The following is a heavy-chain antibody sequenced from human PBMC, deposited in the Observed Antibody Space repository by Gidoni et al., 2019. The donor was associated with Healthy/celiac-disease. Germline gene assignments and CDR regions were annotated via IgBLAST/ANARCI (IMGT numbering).Heavy chain of an antibody. Sequence: EVQMLESGGGLVPPGGSLRLSCAASGFTFSSYAMSWVRQAPGKGLEWVSASSGSGGSTYYSDAVKGRFTISRDNSKNTLYLQMNSLRAEDTAVYYCAKDPGGSSGWYGGFDPWGQGTLVTVSS. CDR2: SSGSGGST. CDR3: AKDPGGSSGWYGGFDP. V-gene: IGHV3-23*01. CDR1: GFTFSSYA. J-gene: IGHJ5*02. D-gene: IGHD6-19*01.